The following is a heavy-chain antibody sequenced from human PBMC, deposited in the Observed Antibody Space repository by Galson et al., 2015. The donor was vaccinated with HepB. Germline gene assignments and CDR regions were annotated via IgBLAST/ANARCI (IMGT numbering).Heavy chain of an antibody. CDR1: GGTFSSYA. CDR2: IIPIFGTA. V-gene: IGHV1-69*13. Sequence: SVKVSCKASGGTFSSYAISWVRQAPGQGLEWMGGIIPIFGTANYAQKFQGRVTITADEPTSTAYMELSSLRSEDTAVYYCAGTAFGELSPVGYYGMDVWGQGTTVTVSS. CDR3: AGTAFGELSPVGYYGMDV. J-gene: IGHJ6*02. D-gene: IGHD3-10*01.